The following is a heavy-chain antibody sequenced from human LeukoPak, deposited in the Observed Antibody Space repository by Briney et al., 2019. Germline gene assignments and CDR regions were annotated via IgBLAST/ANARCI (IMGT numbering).Heavy chain of an antibody. CDR2: INQDGSKE. CDR1: GFTFSNSW. V-gene: IGHV3-7*01. D-gene: IGHD2-8*02. CDR3: ARDPGGFDP. J-gene: IGHJ5*02. Sequence: GGSLRLSCAASGFTFSNSWMTWVRQAPGRGLEGVANINQDGSKEYYLDSVKGRFTISRDNAKKSMYLQMNSLRVEDTAVYYCARDPGGFDPWGPGTLVTVSS.